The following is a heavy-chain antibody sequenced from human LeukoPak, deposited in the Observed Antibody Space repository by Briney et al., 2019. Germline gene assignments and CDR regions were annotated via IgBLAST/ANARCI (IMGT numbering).Heavy chain of an antibody. CDR1: GFTFSDYW. CDR2: VNSDGSST. Sequence: GGSLRLSCAVSGFTFSDYWMHWVRQTPTNGLVWVSRVNSDGSSTNYADSVKGRFIVFRDDAKNTLSLQMNSLRSEDTAVYYCVRGSPKAGTMTTLFDSWGQGTLVTVSS. V-gene: IGHV3-74*01. J-gene: IGHJ4*02. D-gene: IGHD4-17*01. CDR3: VRGSPKAGTMTTLFDS.